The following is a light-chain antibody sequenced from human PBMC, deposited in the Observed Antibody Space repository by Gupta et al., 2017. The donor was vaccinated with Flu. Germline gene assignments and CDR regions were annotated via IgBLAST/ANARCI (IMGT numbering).Light chain of an antibody. CDR2: RNN. CDR1: SSNIGSNY. Sequence: QSMLTQPPSASGTPGQRVPISCSGSSSNIGSNYVYWYQQLPGTAPKLLIYRNNQRPSGVPDRFSGPKSGTSASLAISGLRSEDEADYYCAAWDDSLSGWVFGGGTKLTVL. V-gene: IGLV1-47*01. J-gene: IGLJ3*02. CDR3: AAWDDSLSGWV.